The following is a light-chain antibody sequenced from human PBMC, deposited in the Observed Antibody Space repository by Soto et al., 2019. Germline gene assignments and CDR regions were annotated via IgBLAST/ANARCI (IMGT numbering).Light chain of an antibody. CDR3: QQRSNWPPIT. Sequence: EVVVTQSPATLSVSPGERATLSCRAIQSVNSTYLAWYQQRRGQAPRLLIYDTSNRATGIPARFSGSGSGTDFTLTISSLEPEDFAVYYCQQRSNWPPITFGQGTRLEIK. V-gene: IGKV3-11*01. CDR2: DTS. CDR1: QSVNSTY. J-gene: IGKJ5*01.